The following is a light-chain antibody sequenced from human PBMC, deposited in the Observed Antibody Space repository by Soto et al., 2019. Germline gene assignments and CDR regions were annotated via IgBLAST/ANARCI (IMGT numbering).Light chain of an antibody. CDR3: QQYNNWPWT. V-gene: IGKV3-15*01. CDR2: GAS. J-gene: IGKJ1*01. CDR1: QSVSRN. Sequence: EIVMTQSPATLSVSPGERATLSCRASQSVSRNLAWYQQKPGQAPRPLIYGASTRATGIPARFSGSGSGTEFTLTISSLQSEDFAFYYCQQYNNWPWTFGQGTKVEI.